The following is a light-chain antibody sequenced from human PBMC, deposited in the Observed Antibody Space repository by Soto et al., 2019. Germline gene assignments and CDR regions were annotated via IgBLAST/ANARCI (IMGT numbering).Light chain of an antibody. Sequence: IVVTDSASAVSLSPVERSALSVGASRSGVSNLAWYQDKAFHGPRRVIYGASTRATGIPARFSGSGSGTEFTPNIRSLQSEDFEVYYPQQYNNWPPIFGRGHXVDIK. CDR2: GAS. CDR1: RSGVSN. V-gene: IGKV3-15*01. J-gene: IGKJ4*01. CDR3: QQYNNWPPI.